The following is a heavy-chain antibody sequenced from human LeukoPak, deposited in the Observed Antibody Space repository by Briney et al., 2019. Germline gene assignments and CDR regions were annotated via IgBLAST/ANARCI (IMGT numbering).Heavy chain of an antibody. D-gene: IGHD3-3*01. V-gene: IGHV3-11*06. Sequence: KTGGSLRLSCAASGFTFSDYYMSWIRQAPGKGLEWVSYISSSSSYTNYADSVKGRFTISRDNAKNSLCLQMNSLRAEDTAVYYCASTIFGVVTHDAFDIWGQGTMVTVSS. CDR1: GFTFSDYY. CDR2: ISSSSSYT. J-gene: IGHJ3*02. CDR3: ASTIFGVVTHDAFDI.